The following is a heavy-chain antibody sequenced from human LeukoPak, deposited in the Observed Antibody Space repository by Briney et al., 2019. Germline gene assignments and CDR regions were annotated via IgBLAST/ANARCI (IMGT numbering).Heavy chain of an antibody. Sequence: GGSLRLSCEASGFAFSSSAMRWVRQAPGKGLEWVSAISGSGGSTYYADSVKGRFTISRDNSKNTLYLQMNSLRAEDTAVYYCAKDAGTRRPGPWGQGTLVTVSS. CDR2: ISGSGGST. J-gene: IGHJ5*02. CDR1: GFAFSSSA. V-gene: IGHV3-23*01. CDR3: AKDAGTRRPGP.